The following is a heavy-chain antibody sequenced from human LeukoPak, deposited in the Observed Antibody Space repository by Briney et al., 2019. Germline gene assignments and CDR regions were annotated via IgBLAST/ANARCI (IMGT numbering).Heavy chain of an antibody. CDR1: GFTFSRYS. V-gene: IGHV3-21*01. CDR3: ARGDLQDYYDSSGYYYPFDY. CDR2: ISGSSSYI. D-gene: IGHD3-22*01. Sequence: GGSLRLSCAASGFTFSRYSMNWVRQAPGKGLEWVSSISGSSSYIYYADSVKGRFTISRHNAKNSLYLQMNSLRAEDTAVYYCARGDLQDYYDSSGYYYPFDYWGQGTLVTVSS. J-gene: IGHJ4*02.